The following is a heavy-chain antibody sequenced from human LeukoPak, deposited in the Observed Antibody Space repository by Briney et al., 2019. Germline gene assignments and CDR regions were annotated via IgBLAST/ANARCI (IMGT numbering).Heavy chain of an antibody. CDR1: GFTFSDYY. Sequence: GGSLRLSCAASGFTFSDYYMSWIRQAPGKGLEWVSYISSSGSTIYYADSVKGRFTIPRENAKNSLYLQMNSLRAEDTAVYYCASALSSNPLFDYWGQGTLVTVSS. CDR2: ISSSGSTI. V-gene: IGHV3-11*04. D-gene: IGHD4-11*01. CDR3: ASALSSNPLFDY. J-gene: IGHJ4*02.